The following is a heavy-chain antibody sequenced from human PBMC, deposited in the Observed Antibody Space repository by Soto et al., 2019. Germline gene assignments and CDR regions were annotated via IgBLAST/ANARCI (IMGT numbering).Heavy chain of an antibody. V-gene: IGHV4-31*03. J-gene: IGHJ2*01. CDR1: GGSISSGGYY. CDR3: ARLGGNSGHDWYFDL. D-gene: IGHD1-26*01. CDR2: IYYSGST. Sequence: QVQLQESGPGLVKPSQTLSLTCTVSGGSISSGGYYWSWIRQHPGKGLEWIGYIYYSGSTYYNPSLKRRVTISVDTSKNQFSLKLSSVTAADTAVYYCARLGGNSGHDWYFDLWGRGTLVTVSS.